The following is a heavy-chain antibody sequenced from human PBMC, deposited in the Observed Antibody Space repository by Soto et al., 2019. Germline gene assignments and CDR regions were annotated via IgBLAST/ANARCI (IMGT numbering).Heavy chain of an antibody. Sequence: QVQLVESGGGVVQPGRSLRLSCAASGFTFSSYAMHWVRQAPGKGLEWVAVISYDGSNKYYADSVKGRFTISRDNSKNKLYLQMNSLRAEDTAVYYCARGGYDSSGYSSYWGQGTLVTVSS. V-gene: IGHV3-30-3*01. CDR3: ARGGYDSSGYSSY. J-gene: IGHJ4*02. CDR1: GFTFSSYA. D-gene: IGHD3-22*01. CDR2: ISYDGSNK.